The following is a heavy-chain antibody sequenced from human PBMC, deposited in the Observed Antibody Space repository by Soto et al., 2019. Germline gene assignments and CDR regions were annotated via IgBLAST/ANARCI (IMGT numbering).Heavy chain of an antibody. J-gene: IGHJ6*02. Sequence: QVQLVESGGVLVKPGGSLRLSCTASGFTFNDYSMSWIRQAPGKGLEWLSYITSSGSATYYADSVKGRFTISRDNAKNSLFLQVNSLRPEDTAVYFCARYRENYYLSSWIADAMDVWGQGTTVTVSS. CDR3: ARYRENYYLSSWIADAMDV. D-gene: IGHD3-22*01. CDR1: GFTFNDYS. V-gene: IGHV3-11*01. CDR2: ITSSGSAT.